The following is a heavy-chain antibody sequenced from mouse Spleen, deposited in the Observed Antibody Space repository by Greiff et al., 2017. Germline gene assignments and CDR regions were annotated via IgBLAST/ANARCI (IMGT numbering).Heavy chain of an antibody. V-gene: IGHV14-4*02. CDR2: IDPENGDT. J-gene: IGHJ1*01. CDR1: GFNIKDYY. CDR3: ARADDGYYRKVGYFDV. Sequence: VQLQQSGAELVRAGASVKLSCTASGFNIKDYYMHWVKQRPEQGLEWIGWIDPENGDTEYAPKFQGKATMTADTSSNTAYLQLSSLTSEDSAVYYCARADDGYYRKVGYFDVWGAGTTVTVSS. D-gene: IGHD2-3*01.